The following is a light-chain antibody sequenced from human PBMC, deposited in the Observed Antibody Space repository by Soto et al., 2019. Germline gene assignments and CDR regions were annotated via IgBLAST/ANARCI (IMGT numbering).Light chain of an antibody. V-gene: IGKV1-5*03. Sequence: DIQLTQSPSTLSGSVGDRVTITCRASQTIRSWLAWYQQRPGKAPKLLIYKASTLKSGVPSRFSGSGSGTEFTLTINSLQTDNFATYYCQHYNSYSEAFGQGTKVDIK. CDR2: KAS. CDR3: QHYNSYSEA. J-gene: IGKJ1*01. CDR1: QTIRSW.